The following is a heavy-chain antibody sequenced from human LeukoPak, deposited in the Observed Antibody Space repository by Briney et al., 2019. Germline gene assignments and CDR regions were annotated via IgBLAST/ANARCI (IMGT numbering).Heavy chain of an antibody. CDR1: GFTFNNYG. CDR2: IRYDGSNK. V-gene: IGHV3-30*02. J-gene: IGHJ4*02. Sequence: GGSLRLSCAASGFTFNNYGMHWVRQAPDKGLEWVAFIRYDGSNKYYADSVKGRFTISRDNSKNTLYLQMNSLRAEDTAVYYCAKDSDRRIGPTAPFDYWGQGTLVTVSS. CDR3: AKDSDRRIGPTAPFDY. D-gene: IGHD2-15*01.